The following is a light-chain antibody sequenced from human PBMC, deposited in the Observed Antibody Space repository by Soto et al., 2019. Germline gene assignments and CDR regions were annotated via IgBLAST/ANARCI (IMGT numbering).Light chain of an antibody. V-gene: IGLV2-14*01. CDR3: TSYTSSSTYV. Sequence: LTQPASVSESPGQSITISCAGTSSDIGGYNYVSWYQQHPDKAPKLMIYGVTNRPSGVSDRFSGSKSGNTASLTISGLQAEDEADYYCTSYTSSSTYVFGTGTKVTVL. CDR2: GVT. CDR1: SSDIGGYNY. J-gene: IGLJ1*01.